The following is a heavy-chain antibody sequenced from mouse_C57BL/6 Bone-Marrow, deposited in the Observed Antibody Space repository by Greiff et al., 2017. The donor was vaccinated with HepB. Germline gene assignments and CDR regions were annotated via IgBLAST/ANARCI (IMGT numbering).Heavy chain of an antibody. D-gene: IGHD2-12*01. V-gene: IGHV5-12*01. CDR3: ARRGVTTHYFDY. CDR1: GFTFSDYY. J-gene: IGHJ2*01. CDR2: ISNGGGST. Sequence: EVQLVESGGGLVQPGGSLKLSCAASGFTFSDYYMYWVRQTPEKRLEWVAYISNGGGSTYYPDTVKGRFTISRDNAKNTLYLQMSRLKSEDTAMYYCARRGVTTHYFDYWGQGTTLTVSS.